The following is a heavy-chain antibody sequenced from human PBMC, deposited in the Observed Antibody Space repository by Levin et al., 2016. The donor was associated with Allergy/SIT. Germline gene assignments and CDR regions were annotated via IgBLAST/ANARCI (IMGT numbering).Heavy chain of an antibody. CDR1: GYTFTSYY. CDR2: INPSGGST. D-gene: IGHD2-21*02. CDR3: ARGNECGGDCYNFDY. Sequence: ASVKVSCKASGYTFTSYYMHWVRQAPGQGLEWMGIINPSGGSTSYAQKFQGRVTMTRDTSTSTVYMELSSLRSEDTAVYYCARGNECGGDCYNFDYWGQGTLVTVSS. J-gene: IGHJ4*02. V-gene: IGHV1-46*01.